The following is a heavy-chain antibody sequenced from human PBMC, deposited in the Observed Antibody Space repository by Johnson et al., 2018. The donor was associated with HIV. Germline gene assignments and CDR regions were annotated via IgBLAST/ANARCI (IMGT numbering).Heavy chain of an antibody. CDR3: ARGGGGTVVVTIGGAFDI. J-gene: IGHJ3*02. Sequence: QVQLMESGGGVVQPGRSLRLSCAASGFTFSSYGMHWVRQAPGKGLEWVAVISYDGSNKYYADSVKGRFTISRDNSKNTLYLQMNSLRAEDTAVYYCARGGGGTVVVTIGGAFDIWGQGTMVTVSS. D-gene: IGHD2-21*02. V-gene: IGHV3-30*03. CDR2: ISYDGSNK. CDR1: GFTFSSYG.